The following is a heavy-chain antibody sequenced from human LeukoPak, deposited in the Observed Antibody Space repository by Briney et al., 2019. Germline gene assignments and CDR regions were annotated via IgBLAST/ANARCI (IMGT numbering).Heavy chain of an antibody. Sequence: PGGSLRLSCAASGFTVSSNYMTWVRQAPGKGLEWVSVIYSGGSTYYADSVKGRFTVSRDNSKNTLFLQMNSLRAEDTAIYYCAKDPRPYGGHYFDYWGRGSLVTVSS. CDR1: GFTVSSNY. CDR3: AKDPRPYGGHYFDY. CDR2: IYSGGST. D-gene: IGHD4-23*01. J-gene: IGHJ4*02. V-gene: IGHV3-53*01.